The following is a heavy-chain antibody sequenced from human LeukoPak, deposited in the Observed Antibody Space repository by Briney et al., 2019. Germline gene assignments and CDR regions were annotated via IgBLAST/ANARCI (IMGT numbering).Heavy chain of an antibody. CDR1: GFTLSSYW. D-gene: IGHD2/OR15-2a*01. V-gene: IGHV3-74*01. Sequence: GGSLRLSCAASGFTLSSYWMHWVRQVPGQGLVWVSRIISDGSSISYADSVKGRFTISRDNAKNTLYLQMNSLRAEDTAVYYCAVEYNSSPYAFDIWGQGTKVTVSS. CDR3: AVEYNSSPYAFDI. J-gene: IGHJ3*02. CDR2: IISDGSSI.